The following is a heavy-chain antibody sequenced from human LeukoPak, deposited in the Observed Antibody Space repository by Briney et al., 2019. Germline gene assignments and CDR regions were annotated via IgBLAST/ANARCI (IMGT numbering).Heavy chain of an antibody. D-gene: IGHD4-17*01. CDR1: GYTLNSYA. V-gene: IGHV1-18*04. Sequence: SADNVPCKPSGYTLNSYAIRGVRQAPGQGLEGMGWISTYNGNTNYAQTLQGSVTMTKDTPTSTVYMEMKGLISADTAVYYCGRRRIGYFGEYVDSWGPGTLVTVSS. CDR2: ISTYNGNT. CDR3: GRRRIGYFGEYVDS. J-gene: IGHJ4*02.